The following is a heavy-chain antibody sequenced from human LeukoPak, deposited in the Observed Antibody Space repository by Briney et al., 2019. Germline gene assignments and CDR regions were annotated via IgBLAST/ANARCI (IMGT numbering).Heavy chain of an antibody. J-gene: IGHJ4*02. D-gene: IGHD1-1*01. CDR2: IRSKAYGETA. Sequence: GGSLRLSCTASGFTFGDYAMSWIRQAPGKGLEWVGFIRSKAYGETADYAASVKGRFTISRGDSKAIAYLQMNSLKTEDTAVYHCTRDRGAYNLYDYWGQGTLVTVSS. V-gene: IGHV3-49*03. CDR1: GFTFGDYA. CDR3: TRDRGAYNLYDY.